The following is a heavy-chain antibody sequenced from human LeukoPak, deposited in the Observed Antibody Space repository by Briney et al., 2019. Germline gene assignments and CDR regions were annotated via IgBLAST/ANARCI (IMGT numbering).Heavy chain of an antibody. CDR2: IIPIFGTA. V-gene: IGHV1-69*13. Sequence: SVKVSCKASGGTFSSYAISWVRQTPGQGLEWMGGIIPIFGTANYAQKFQGRVTITADESTSTAYMELSSLRSEDTAVYYCARDLLTMVRRVNATPSTDPWGQGTLVTVSS. D-gene: IGHD3-10*01. CDR1: GGTFSSYA. J-gene: IGHJ5*02. CDR3: ARDLLTMVRRVNATPSTDP.